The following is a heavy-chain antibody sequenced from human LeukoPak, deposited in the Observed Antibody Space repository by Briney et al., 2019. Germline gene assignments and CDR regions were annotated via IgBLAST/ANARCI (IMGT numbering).Heavy chain of an antibody. V-gene: IGHV3-30*02. J-gene: IGHJ4*02. CDR1: GFIFSSYG. Sequence: GGSLRLSCAASGFIFSSYGMHWVRQAPGKGLEWVAFIRNDGSNKYYADSVKGRFTISRDNSKNTLYLQMNSLRAEDTAVYYCAKDLGWIHFAYWGQGTLVTVSS. CDR2: IRNDGSNK. CDR3: AKDLGWIHFAY. D-gene: IGHD5-18*01.